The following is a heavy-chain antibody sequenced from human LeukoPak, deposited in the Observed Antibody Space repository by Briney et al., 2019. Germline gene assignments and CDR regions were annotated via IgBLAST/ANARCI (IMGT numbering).Heavy chain of an antibody. D-gene: IGHD1-14*01. V-gene: IGHV3-7*01. CDR1: GFTLNRYW. Sequence: PGGSLRLSCAASGFTLNRYWMSWVRQAPGKGLEWVANINEDGGERHYVDSVNGRCTISRDNAKNSLYLQMNSLRAEDTAVYYCARGGNLENWGGGTLVTVSS. J-gene: IGHJ4*02. CDR3: ARGGNLEN. CDR2: INEDGGER.